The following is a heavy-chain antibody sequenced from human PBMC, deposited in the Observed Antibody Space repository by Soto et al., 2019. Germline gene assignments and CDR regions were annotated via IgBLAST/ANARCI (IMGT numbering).Heavy chain of an antibody. CDR2: IYYSGST. CDR1: GGSISSYY. J-gene: IGHJ4*02. D-gene: IGHD2-15*01. Sequence: PSETLSLTCTVSGGSISSYYWSWIRQPPGKGLEWIGYIYYSGSTNYNPSLKSRVTISVDTSKNQFSLKLSSVTAADTAVYYCARHVGGGNFDYWGQGTLVTVSS. V-gene: IGHV4-59*08. CDR3: ARHVGGGNFDY.